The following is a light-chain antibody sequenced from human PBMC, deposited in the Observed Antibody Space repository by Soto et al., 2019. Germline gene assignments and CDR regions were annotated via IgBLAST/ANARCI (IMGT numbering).Light chain of an antibody. CDR2: GAS. CDR3: QQYGSSPLT. CDR1: QSVRGN. Sequence: EIVMTQSPATLSVSPGERATLSCRASQSVRGNLAWYQQKPGQSPRLLIYGASSRASAVPDRFSGSGSGADFTLTISRLEPEDFAVYYCQQYGSSPLTFGGGTKVDIK. V-gene: IGKV3-20*01. J-gene: IGKJ4*01.